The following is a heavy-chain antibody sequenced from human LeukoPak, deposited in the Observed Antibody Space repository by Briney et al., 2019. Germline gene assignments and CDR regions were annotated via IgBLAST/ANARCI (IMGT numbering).Heavy chain of an antibody. V-gene: IGHV3-23*01. CDR3: ASLIAEYYYDSSGYSDSTGWFDP. D-gene: IGHD3-22*01. Sequence: GGSLRLSCTASGFTFSSYAMSWVRQAPGKGLVWVSAISGSGASTYYADSVKGRFTISRDNSKNTLYLQMNSLRAEDTAVYYCASLIAEYYYDSSGYSDSTGWFDPWGQGTLVTVSS. J-gene: IGHJ5*02. CDR1: GFTFSSYA. CDR2: ISGSGAST.